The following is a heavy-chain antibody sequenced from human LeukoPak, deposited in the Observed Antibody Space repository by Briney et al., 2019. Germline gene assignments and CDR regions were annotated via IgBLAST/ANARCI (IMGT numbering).Heavy chain of an antibody. J-gene: IGHJ4*02. D-gene: IGHD1-26*01. CDR3: ARGAGTWDGYFDY. Sequence: PSETLSLTCAVSGSSISSVNWWRWVRQSPGKGLEWIGDIYHTGKIKCNASLESRLTMSVDKANNQFSLRLTSVTATDTAIYYCARGAGTWDGYFDYWGRGMLVTVSS. CDR2: IYHTGKI. V-gene: IGHV4-4*02. CDR1: GSSISSVNW.